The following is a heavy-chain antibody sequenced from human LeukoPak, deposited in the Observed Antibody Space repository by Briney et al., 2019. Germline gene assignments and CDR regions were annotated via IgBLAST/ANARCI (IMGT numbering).Heavy chain of an antibody. D-gene: IGHD3-3*01. CDR3: ARDLGAYFWSGYYGYYYYGMDV. CDR2: ISSSSSTI. CDR1: GFIFSSYS. Sequence: PGGSLRLSCAASGFIFSSYSMNWVRQAPGKGLEWVSYISSSSSTIYYADSVKGRFTISRDNAKNSLYLQMNSLRDEDTAVYYCARDLGAYFWSGYYGYYYYGMDVWGQGTTVTVSS. V-gene: IGHV3-48*02. J-gene: IGHJ6*02.